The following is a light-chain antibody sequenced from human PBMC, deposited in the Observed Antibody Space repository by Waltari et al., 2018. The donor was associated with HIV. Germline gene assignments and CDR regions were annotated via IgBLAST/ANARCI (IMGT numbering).Light chain of an antibody. V-gene: IGKV3-20*01. CDR1: QTVGAN. Sequence: TQSPATVSASPGEGVTLFCRASQTVGANVAWYKQKLGQAPRLLIYGASHRADGIPDKFRGSGSGTDFTLTITRLDPEDFALYFCQQYETSPYTFGQGTRLEIK. J-gene: IGKJ2*01. CDR3: QQYETSPYT. CDR2: GAS.